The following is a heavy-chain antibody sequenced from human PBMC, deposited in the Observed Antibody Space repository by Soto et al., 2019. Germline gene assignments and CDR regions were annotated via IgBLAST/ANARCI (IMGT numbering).Heavy chain of an antibody. D-gene: IGHD2-21*02. Sequence: QVQLVQSGAEVKKPGASVKVSCKASGYTFTSYGISWVRQAPGQGLEWMGWISAYNGNTNYAQKLQGRVTMTTDTSTSTAYMEPRSLRSDDTAVYYCARDCCGDCYKGPTIDYWGQGTLVTVSS. V-gene: IGHV1-18*01. CDR2: ISAYNGNT. CDR3: ARDCCGDCYKGPTIDY. J-gene: IGHJ4*02. CDR1: GYTFTSYG.